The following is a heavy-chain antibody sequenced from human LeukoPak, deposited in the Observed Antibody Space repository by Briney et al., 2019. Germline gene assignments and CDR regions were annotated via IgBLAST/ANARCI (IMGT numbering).Heavy chain of an antibody. V-gene: IGHV4-34*01. D-gene: IGHD3-10*01. CDR1: GGSFSGYY. CDR3: ARAVYGSGSSPPGH. CDR2: INHSGST. J-gene: IGHJ4*02. Sequence: SETLSLTCAVYGGSFSGYYWSWIRQPPGKGLEWIGEINHSGSTNYNPSLKSRVTISVDTSKNQFSLKLSSVTAADTAVCYCARAVYGSGSSPPGHWGQGTLVTVSS.